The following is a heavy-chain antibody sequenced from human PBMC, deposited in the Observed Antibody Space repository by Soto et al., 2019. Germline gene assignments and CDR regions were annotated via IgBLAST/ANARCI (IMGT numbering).Heavy chain of an antibody. CDR2: IIPIFGTA. D-gene: IGHD3-16*01. V-gene: IGHV1-69*13. CDR1: GGTFSSYA. CDR3: ARGIPESGITFGGDKNWLAP. J-gene: IGHJ5*02. Sequence: ASVKVSCKASGGTFSSYAISWVRQAPGQGLEWLGGIIPIFGTANYAQKFQGRVTITADESTSTAYMELSSLRSEDTAVYYCARGIPESGITFGGDKNWLAPWGQGTLVTVSS.